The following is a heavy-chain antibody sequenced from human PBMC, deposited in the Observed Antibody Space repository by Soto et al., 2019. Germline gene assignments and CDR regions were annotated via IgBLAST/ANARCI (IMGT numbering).Heavy chain of an antibody. CDR3: AKVTGDSYGYMRYYYAMDV. CDR2: ISGSGGST. CDR1: GFTFSSYA. D-gene: IGHD5-18*01. V-gene: IGHV3-23*01. J-gene: IGHJ6*02. Sequence: EVQLLESGGGRVQPGGSLRLSCAASGFTFSSYAMSWVRQAPGKGLEWVSGISGSGGSTYYADSVKGRFTISRDNSKNTLYLQMNSLRAEDTAVYYCAKVTGDSYGYMRYYYAMDVWGQGTTVTVSS.